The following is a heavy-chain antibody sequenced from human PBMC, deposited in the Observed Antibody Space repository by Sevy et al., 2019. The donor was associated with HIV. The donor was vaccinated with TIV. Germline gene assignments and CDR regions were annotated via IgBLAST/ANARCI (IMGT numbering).Heavy chain of an antibody. CDR1: GFTFDDYA. V-gene: IGHV3-9*01. J-gene: IGHJ4*02. CDR3: AKDREGIAAAGTDY. Sequence: GGYLRLSCAASGFTFDDYAMHWVRQAPGKGLEWVSGISWNSGSIGYADSVKGRFTISRDNAKNSLYLQMNSLRAEDTALYYCAKDREGIAAAGTDYWGQGTLVTVSS. CDR2: ISWNSGSI. D-gene: IGHD6-13*01.